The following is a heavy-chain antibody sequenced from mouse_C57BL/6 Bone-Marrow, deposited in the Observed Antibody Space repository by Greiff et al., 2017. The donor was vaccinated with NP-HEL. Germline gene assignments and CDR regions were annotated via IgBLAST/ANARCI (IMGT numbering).Heavy chain of an antibody. Sequence: VQVVESGAELAKPGASVKLSCKASGYTFTSYWMHWVKQRPGQGLEWIGYINPSSGYTKYNQKFKDKATLTADKSSSTAYMQLSSLTYEDSAVYYCAREDDCNYVDYYAMDYWGQGTSVTVSS. CDR1: GYTFTSYW. D-gene: IGHD2-1*01. CDR3: AREDDCNYVDYYAMDY. V-gene: IGHV1-7*01. CDR2: INPSSGYT. J-gene: IGHJ4*01.